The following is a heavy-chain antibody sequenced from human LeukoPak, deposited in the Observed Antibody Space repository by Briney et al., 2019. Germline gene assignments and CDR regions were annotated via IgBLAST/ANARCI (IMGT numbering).Heavy chain of an antibody. CDR2: IYYSGST. D-gene: IGHD2-15*01. V-gene: IGHV4-30-4*01. Sequence: PSQTLSLTCTVSGGSISSGDYYWSWIRQPPGKGLEWIGYIYYSGSTYYNPSLKSRVTISVDTSKNQFSLKLSSVTAADTAVYYCARVLCSGGSCYPMRYFDYWGQGTLVTVSS. J-gene: IGHJ4*02. CDR3: ARVLCSGGSCYPMRYFDY. CDR1: GGSISSGDYY.